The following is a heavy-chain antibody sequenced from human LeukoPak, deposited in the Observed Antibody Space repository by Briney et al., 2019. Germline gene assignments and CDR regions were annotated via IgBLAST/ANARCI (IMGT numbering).Heavy chain of an antibody. CDR3: ATAMLIDYYGMDV. J-gene: IGHJ6*02. CDR1: GYSFTSYW. D-gene: IGHD2-8*01. Sequence: GESLKISCKGSGYSFTSYWIGWVRQMPGKGLEWMGIIYPGDSDTRYSPSFQGQVTISADKSIGTAYLQWSSLKASDTAMYYCATAMLIDYYGMDVWGQGTTVTVSS. CDR2: IYPGDSDT. V-gene: IGHV5-51*01.